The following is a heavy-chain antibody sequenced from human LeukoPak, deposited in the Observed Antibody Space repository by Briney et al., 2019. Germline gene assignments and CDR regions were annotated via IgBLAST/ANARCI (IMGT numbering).Heavy chain of an antibody. CDR1: GFTFSSHS. CDR3: ATTRVSGYYYYYYGMAV. CDR2: IKEDGGEK. Sequence: GGPLRLSCAASGFTFSSHSMNWVRQAPGKGLEWVANIKEDGGEKYYVDSMKGRFTISRDNAKNSLYLQMNSLRAEDTAVYYCATTRVSGYYYYYYGMAVWGQGTTVTVSS. V-gene: IGHV3-7*01. J-gene: IGHJ6*02. D-gene: IGHD5/OR15-5a*01.